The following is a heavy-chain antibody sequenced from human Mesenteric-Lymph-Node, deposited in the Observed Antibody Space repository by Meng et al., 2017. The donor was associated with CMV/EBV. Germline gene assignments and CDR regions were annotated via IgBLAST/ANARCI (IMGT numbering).Heavy chain of an antibody. CDR3: TTGAYYFDY. Sequence: GESLKISCAASGFTFSDYWMSWVRQAPGKGLEWVGRIKSKTDGGTTDYAAPVKGRFTISRDDSKNTLYLQMNSLKTEDTAVYYCTTGAYYFDYWGQGTLVTVSS. D-gene: IGHD1-26*01. CDR1: GFTFSDYW. CDR2: IKSKTDGGTT. J-gene: IGHJ4*02. V-gene: IGHV3-15*01.